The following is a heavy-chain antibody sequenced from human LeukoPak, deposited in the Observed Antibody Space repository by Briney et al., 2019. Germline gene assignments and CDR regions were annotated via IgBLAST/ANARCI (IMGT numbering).Heavy chain of an antibody. Sequence: GGSLRLSCAASGFTFSDYYMSWNRQAPGKVLEWVSYISSSGSTIYYADSVKGRFTISRDNAKNSLYLQMNSLRAEDTAVYYCARDRYSSSWKSAFDYWGQGTLVTVSS. CDR2: ISSSGSTI. CDR3: ARDRYSSSWKSAFDY. D-gene: IGHD6-13*01. CDR1: GFTFSDYY. J-gene: IGHJ4*02. V-gene: IGHV3-11*01.